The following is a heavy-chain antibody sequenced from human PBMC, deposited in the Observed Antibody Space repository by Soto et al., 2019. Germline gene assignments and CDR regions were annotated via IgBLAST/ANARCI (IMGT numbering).Heavy chain of an antibody. Sequence: GESLKISCKGSGYSFTSYWISWVRQMPGKGLEWMGRIDPGDSYTNYSPSFQGHVTISADKSISTAYLQWSSLKASDTAMYYCARQGFYWSGSHYYYYYGMDVWGQGTTVTVSS. D-gene: IGHD3-3*01. CDR2: IDPGDSYT. CDR3: ARQGFYWSGSHYYYYYGMDV. J-gene: IGHJ6*02. CDR1: GYSFTSYW. V-gene: IGHV5-10-1*01.